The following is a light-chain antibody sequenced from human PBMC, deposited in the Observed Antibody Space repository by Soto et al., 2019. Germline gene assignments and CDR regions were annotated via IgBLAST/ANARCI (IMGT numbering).Light chain of an antibody. CDR1: QGISEY. CDR2: GAS. J-gene: IGKJ1*01. CDR3: PSCNTMSRT. V-gene: IGKV1-27*01. Sequence: DIQMAQSPSSLSASIGDRVTITCRASQGISEYLAWYQQRPGNAPNLLIYGASILQSGVPSRFSGSGSGTHFTLTTSSLQPEDVATYYCPSCNTMSRTFGQGTTVEI.